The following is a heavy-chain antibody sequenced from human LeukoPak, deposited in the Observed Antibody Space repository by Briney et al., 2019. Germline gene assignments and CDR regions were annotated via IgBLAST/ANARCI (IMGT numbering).Heavy chain of an antibody. Sequence: TSVKVSCKASGYTFASYGISWVRQAPGQGLEWMGWISAYNGNTNYARKLQGRVTMTTDTSTSTAYMELRSLRSDDTAVYYCARDLVAYDSGTYFDYWGQGTLVTVSS. CDR2: ISAYNGNT. CDR3: ARDLVAYDSGTYFDY. CDR1: GYTFASYG. D-gene: IGHD3-10*01. J-gene: IGHJ4*02. V-gene: IGHV1-18*01.